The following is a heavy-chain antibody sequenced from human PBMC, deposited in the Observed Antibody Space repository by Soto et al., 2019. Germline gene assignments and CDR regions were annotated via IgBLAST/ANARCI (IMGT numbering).Heavy chain of an antibody. CDR1: DDPMCNHDYF. Sequence: SDALSLTYAVSDDPMCNHDYFCACICQPPGQALEYIVYIYKRATTYSDPSFESRVAISVDKSKRPSSLTVSSVTAAHTAVYLCARGGYCLTGRFLPNWFDSWGQGALITVSS. CDR2: IYKRATT. CDR3: ARGGYCLTGRFLPNWFDS. D-gene: IGHD7-27*01. V-gene: IGHV4-30-4*02. J-gene: IGHJ5*01.